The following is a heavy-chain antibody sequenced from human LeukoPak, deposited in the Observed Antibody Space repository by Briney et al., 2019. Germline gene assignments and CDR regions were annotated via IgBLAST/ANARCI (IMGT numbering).Heavy chain of an antibody. CDR1: GGTFSSYA. J-gene: IGHJ6*03. V-gene: IGHV1-69*06. CDR2: IIPIFGTA. D-gene: IGHD3-10*01. Sequence: ASVKVSCKASGGTFSSYAISWVRQAPGQGLEWMGGIIPIFGTANYAQKFQGRVTITADKSTSTAYMELSSLRSEDTAVYYCARATYYYGSGSYYLGGDYYYYYMDVWGKGTTVTVSS. CDR3: ARATYYYGSGSYYLGGDYYYYYMDV.